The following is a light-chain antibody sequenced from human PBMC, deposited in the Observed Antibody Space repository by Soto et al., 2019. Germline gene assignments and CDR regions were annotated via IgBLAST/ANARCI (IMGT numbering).Light chain of an antibody. CDR1: QSVSSN. Sequence: EIVMTQSPATLSVSPGERATLSCRASQSVSSNLAWYQQKPGQAPRLLIYGASTRATGIAARFSGSGSGTEFTLTISSLQSEEFAVYHCQQYNNWPSWTFGQGTKVEI. J-gene: IGKJ1*01. CDR3: QQYNNWPSWT. CDR2: GAS. V-gene: IGKV3-15*01.